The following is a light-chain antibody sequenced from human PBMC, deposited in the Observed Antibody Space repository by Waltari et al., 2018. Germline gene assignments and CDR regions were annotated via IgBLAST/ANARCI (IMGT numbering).Light chain of an antibody. CDR3: QHYLRLPVT. V-gene: IGKV3-20*01. CDR1: QSVSRA. Sequence: EIVLTQSPGTLSLSLGERAPVSCRTSQSVSRALAWYQQNPGQAPRLLLYGASTRATGIPDRFSGSGSGTDFSLTISRLEPDDFAVYYCQHYLRLPVTFGQGTTVEI. CDR2: GAS. J-gene: IGKJ1*01.